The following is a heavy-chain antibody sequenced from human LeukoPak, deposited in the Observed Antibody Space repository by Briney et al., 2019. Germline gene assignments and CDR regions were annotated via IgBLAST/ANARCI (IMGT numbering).Heavy chain of an antibody. CDR1: GYTFTSYD. CDR2: MNPNSGNT. D-gene: IGHD6-19*01. Sequence: GASVKVSCKTSGYTFTSYDINWVRQATGQGLEWMGWMNPNSGNTGYAQKFQGRVTMTRNTSISTAYMELSSLRSEDTAVYYCARGLGSAWYDPFDYRGQGTLVTASS. V-gene: IGHV1-8*01. J-gene: IGHJ4*02. CDR3: ARGLGSAWYDPFDY.